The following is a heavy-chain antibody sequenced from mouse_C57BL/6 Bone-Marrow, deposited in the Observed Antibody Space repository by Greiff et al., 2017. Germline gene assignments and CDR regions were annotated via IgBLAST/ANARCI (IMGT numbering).Heavy chain of an antibody. CDR1: GYTFTSYW. D-gene: IGHD1-1*01. J-gene: IGHJ1*03. Sequence: QVQLQQPGAELVKPGASVKMSCKASGYTFTSYWITWVKQRPGQGLEWIGDIYPGSGSTNYNEKFKIKATLTVDTSSSTAYMQLSSLTSEDSAVYYCARMGSIVYYGSSYRYFDVWGTGTTVTVSS. CDR2: IYPGSGST. V-gene: IGHV1-55*01. CDR3: ARMGSIVYYGSSYRYFDV.